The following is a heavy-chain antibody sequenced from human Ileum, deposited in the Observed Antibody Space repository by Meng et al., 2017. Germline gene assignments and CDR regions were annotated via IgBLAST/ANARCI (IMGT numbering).Heavy chain of an antibody. V-gene: IGHV1-3*01. CDR1: GSNFTSFA. CDR2: INGGNGKT. Sequence: QGQVGEPRAELKRPGSSVKVSCKASGSNFTSFAKHWVRQAHGQRLEWMGWINGGNGKTKYSQKFQGRVTITRDTSASTAYMELSSLRSEDTAVYYCARDVVVPAALTVRIDYWGQGTLVTVSS. D-gene: IGHD2-2*01. J-gene: IGHJ4*02. CDR3: ARDVVVPAALTVRIDY.